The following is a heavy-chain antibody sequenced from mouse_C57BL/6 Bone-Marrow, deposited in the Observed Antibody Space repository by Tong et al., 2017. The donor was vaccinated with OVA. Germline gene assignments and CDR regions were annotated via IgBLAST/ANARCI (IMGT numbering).Heavy chain of an antibody. CDR3: ASHRGDY. CDR2: IRNKANGYTT. J-gene: IGHJ2*01. D-gene: IGHD3-1*01. V-gene: IGHV7-3*01. Sequence: EVQLQESGGGLVQPGGSLSLSCAASGFTFTDYYMSWLRQPPGKALEWLGFIRNKANGYTTEYSASVKGRFTISRDNSQSILYLQMNALRAEDSATYYCASHRGDYWGQGTTLTVSS. CDR1: GFTFTDYY.